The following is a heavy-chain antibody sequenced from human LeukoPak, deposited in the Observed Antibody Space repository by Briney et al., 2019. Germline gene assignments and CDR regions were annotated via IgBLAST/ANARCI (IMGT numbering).Heavy chain of an antibody. CDR2: IYYSGST. D-gene: IGHD5-24*01. CDR1: GGSISSSSYY. CDR3: ARGGDGYHDYFDY. J-gene: IGHJ4*02. V-gene: IGHV4-39*07. Sequence: SETLSLTCTVSGGSISSSSYYWGWIRQPPGKGLEWIGSIYYSGSTYYNPSLKSRVTISVDTSKNQFSLKLSSVTAADTAVYYCARGGDGYHDYFDYWGQGTLVTVSS.